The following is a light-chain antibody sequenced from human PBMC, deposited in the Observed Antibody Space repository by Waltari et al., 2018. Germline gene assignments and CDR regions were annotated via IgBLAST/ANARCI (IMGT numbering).Light chain of an antibody. J-gene: IGLJ1*01. CDR3: HVWHPHVDPGV. CDR2: YDR. CDR1: NIGTYS. V-gene: IGLV3-21*04. Sequence: SYVVTQPPSVSVAPGETATITCGGDNIGTYSVHWYQQKAGQAPVLVIFYDRGRPSGIPDCFSGSNSGNTATLAISRVEAGEEARYYCHVWHPHVDPGVFGTGTEVTVL.